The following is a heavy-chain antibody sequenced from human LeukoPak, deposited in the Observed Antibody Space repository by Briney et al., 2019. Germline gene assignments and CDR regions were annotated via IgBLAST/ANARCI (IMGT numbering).Heavy chain of an antibody. J-gene: IGHJ4*02. CDR2: ISYDGSNK. Sequence: SGGSLRLSCAASGFTFSSYGMHWVRQAPGKGLEWVAVISYDGSNKYYADSVKGRFTISRDNSKNTLYLQMNSLRAEDTAVYYCAKSASGWFGYYFDYWGQGTLVTVSS. V-gene: IGHV3-30*18. CDR1: GFTFSSYG. CDR3: AKSASGWFGYYFDY. D-gene: IGHD6-19*01.